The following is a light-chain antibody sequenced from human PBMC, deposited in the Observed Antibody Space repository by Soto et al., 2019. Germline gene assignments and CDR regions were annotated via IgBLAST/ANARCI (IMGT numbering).Light chain of an antibody. CDR3: SSYTGSAALVI. CDR1: SIDVGGYNY. V-gene: IGLV2-14*03. CDR2: DVS. Sequence: QSALTQPASVSGSLGQSITISCTGTSIDVGGYNYVSWYQQHPGQAPKLLIYDVSHRPSGISYRFSGSKSGTTASLTISGLQAEDEADYYCSSYTGSAALVIFGGGTKLTVL. J-gene: IGLJ2*01.